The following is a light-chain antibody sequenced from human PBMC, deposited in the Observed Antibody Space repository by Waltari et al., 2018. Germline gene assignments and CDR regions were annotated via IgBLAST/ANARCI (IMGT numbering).Light chain of an antibody. CDR2: QAS. CDR1: QSISSW. V-gene: IGKV1-5*03. J-gene: IGKJ1*01. Sequence: DIQMTQSPATLSASVGYRVIITCRATQSISSWLAWFQQKPWKAPKLLIYQASTLESGVPSRFSGSGSGSEFTLTISSLQPDDFATYHCQQYDSYPWTFGQGTKVEVK. CDR3: QQYDSYPWT.